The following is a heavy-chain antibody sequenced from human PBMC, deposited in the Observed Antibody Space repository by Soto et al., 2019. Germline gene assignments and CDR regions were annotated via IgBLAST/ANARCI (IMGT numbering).Heavy chain of an antibody. V-gene: IGHV1-46*01. CDR3: AITPMTTYYYYYGMDV. D-gene: IGHD4-17*01. CDR2: INPSGGST. Sequence: ASVKVSCKASGYTFTSYYMHWVRQAPGQGLEWMGIINPSGGSTSYAQKFQGRVTMTRDTSTSTVYMELSSLRSEDTAVYYCAITPMTTYYYYYGMDVWGQGTTVTVS. J-gene: IGHJ6*02. CDR1: GYTFTSYY.